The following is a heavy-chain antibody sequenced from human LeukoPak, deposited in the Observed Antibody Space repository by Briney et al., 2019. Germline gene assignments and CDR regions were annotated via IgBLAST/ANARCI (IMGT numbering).Heavy chain of an antibody. CDR1: GGSISSSSYY. V-gene: IGHV4-39*01. Sequence: SETLSLTCTVSGGSISSSSYYWGWIRQPPGKGLEWIGSIYYSGSTYYNPSLKSRVTISVDTSKNQFSLKLSSVTAADTAVYYCARLPYFTYYYDSSGYYYAFDYWGQGTLVTVSS. CDR2: IYYSGST. CDR3: ARLPYFTYYYDSSGYYYAFDY. D-gene: IGHD3-22*01. J-gene: IGHJ4*02.